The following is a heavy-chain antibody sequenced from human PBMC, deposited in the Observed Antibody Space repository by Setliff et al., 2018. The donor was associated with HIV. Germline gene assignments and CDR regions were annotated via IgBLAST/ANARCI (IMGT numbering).Heavy chain of an antibody. Sequence: GGSLRLSCAASGFTFSGSWMHWVRQAPGEGLVWISRINSDGRSTIYADSVKGRFTISRDNAKNTLYLQLNSLRVEDTAVYFCASWRVPRDAFDIWGRGTRVTVSS. CDR1: GFTFSGSW. CDR3: ASWRVPRDAFDI. CDR2: INSDGRST. D-gene: IGHD3-3*01. V-gene: IGHV3-74*01. J-gene: IGHJ3*02.